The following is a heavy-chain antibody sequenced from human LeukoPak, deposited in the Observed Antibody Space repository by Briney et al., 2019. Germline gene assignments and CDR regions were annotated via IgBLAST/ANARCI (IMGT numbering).Heavy chain of an antibody. D-gene: IGHD6-13*01. Sequence: NPSETLSLTCAVYGGSFSSYYWSWIRQPPGKGLEWIGEINHTGSTKYNPSLKSRVTISVDTSKNQFSLKLSSVTAADTAVYYCARVYYSSSYDYWYFDLWGRGTLVTVSS. V-gene: IGHV4-34*01. CDR2: INHTGST. CDR3: ARVYYSSSYDYWYFDL. J-gene: IGHJ2*01. CDR1: GGSFSSYY.